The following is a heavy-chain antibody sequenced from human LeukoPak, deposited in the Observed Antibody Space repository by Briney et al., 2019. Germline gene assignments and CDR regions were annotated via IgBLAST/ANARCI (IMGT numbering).Heavy chain of an antibody. V-gene: IGHV3-11*04. D-gene: IGHD3-10*01. J-gene: IGHJ4*02. CDR2: ISSSGSTI. CDR1: GFTFSDYY. Sequence: GGSLRLSCAASGFTFSDYYMSWIRQAPGKGLEWVSYISSSGSTIYYADSVKGRFTISRDNAENSLYLQMNSLRAEDTAVYYCAREKAPVIIDFDYWGQGALVTVSS. CDR3: AREKAPVIIDFDY.